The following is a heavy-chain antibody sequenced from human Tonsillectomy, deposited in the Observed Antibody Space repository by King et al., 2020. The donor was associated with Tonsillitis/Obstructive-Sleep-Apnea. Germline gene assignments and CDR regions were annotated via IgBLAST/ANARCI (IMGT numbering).Heavy chain of an antibody. CDR2: ISYDGSNK. CDR1: GFTFSSYG. V-gene: IGHV3-30*18. Sequence: VQLVESGGGVVQPGRSLRLSCAASGFTFSSYGMHWVRQAPGKGLEWGTFISYDGSNKYYADSVKGRFTISRDNSKNALYLRMNSLRAEDTAVYYCAKDVTNYFYGMDVWGQGTTVTVSS. J-gene: IGHJ6*02. CDR3: AKDVTNYFYGMDV.